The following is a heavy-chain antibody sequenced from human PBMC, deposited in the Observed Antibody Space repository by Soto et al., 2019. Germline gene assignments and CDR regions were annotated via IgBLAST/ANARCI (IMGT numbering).Heavy chain of an antibody. Sequence: SSETLSLTCTVSGGSISSGDYYWSWIRQPPGKGLEWIGYIYYSGSTYYNPSLESRVTISVDTSKNQFSLKLSSVTAADTAVYYCAWWTCYWGGNSQNPEYYFDYWGKGTLVTVP. CDR2: IYYSGST. D-gene: IGHD2-21*02. V-gene: IGHV4-30-4*01. CDR1: GGSISSGDYY. J-gene: IGHJ4*02. CDR3: AWWTCYWGGNSQNPEYYFDY.